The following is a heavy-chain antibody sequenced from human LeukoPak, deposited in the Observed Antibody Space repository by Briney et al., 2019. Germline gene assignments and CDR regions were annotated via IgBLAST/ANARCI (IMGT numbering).Heavy chain of an antibody. J-gene: IGHJ3*02. D-gene: IGHD2-2*01. V-gene: IGHV3-30*02. CDR1: GFTFNNYG. CDR3: ARTPSVVPAAKGDDAFDI. Sequence: QTGGSLRLSCAASGFTFNNYGIHWVRQAPGKGLEWVAFIRYDGSNKYYADSVKGRFTISRDNSKNTLYLQMNSLRAEDTAVYYCARTPSVVPAAKGDDAFDIWGQGTMVTVSS. CDR2: IRYDGSNK.